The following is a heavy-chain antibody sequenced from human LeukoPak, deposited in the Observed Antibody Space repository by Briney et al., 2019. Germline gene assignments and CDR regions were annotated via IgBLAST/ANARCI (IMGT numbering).Heavy chain of an antibody. V-gene: IGHV3-23*01. Sequence: PGGSLRLSCAASGFTFSSYAMSWVRQAPGKGLEWVSTISGSGGSTYYADSVRGRFTISRDNSKNTLYLQMNSLRAEDTAVYYCAKSSTRQPGHFDYWGQGTLVTVSS. CDR3: AKSSTRQPGHFDY. J-gene: IGHJ4*02. CDR2: ISGSGGST. CDR1: GFTFSSYA. D-gene: IGHD1-1*01.